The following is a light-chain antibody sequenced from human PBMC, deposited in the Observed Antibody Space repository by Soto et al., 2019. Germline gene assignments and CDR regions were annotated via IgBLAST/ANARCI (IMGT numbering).Light chain of an antibody. Sequence: EIVLTQSPATLSLSPGERATLSCRARQSVSSYLAWYQQKPGQAPRLLIYDASNRATGIPARFSGSGSGTDFTLTISSLEPEDFAVYYCQQRSNSSITFGQGTRLEIK. CDR1: QSVSSY. J-gene: IGKJ5*01. V-gene: IGKV3-11*01. CDR2: DAS. CDR3: QQRSNSSIT.